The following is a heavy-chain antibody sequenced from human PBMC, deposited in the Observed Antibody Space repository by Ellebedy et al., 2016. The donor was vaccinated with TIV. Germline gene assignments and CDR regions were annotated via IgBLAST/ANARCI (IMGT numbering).Heavy chain of an antibody. V-gene: IGHV3-7*01. J-gene: IGHJ4*02. CDR3: AVITMVRGVTFDY. D-gene: IGHD3-10*01. Sequence: GESLKISCAASGFSFSTYWMTWVRQAPGKGLEWVANIKGDGSEKYYVNSVKGRFTISRDNAKNSLYLQMNSLRDEDTAVYYCAVITMVRGVTFDYWGQGTLVTVSS. CDR2: IKGDGSEK. CDR1: GFSFSTYW.